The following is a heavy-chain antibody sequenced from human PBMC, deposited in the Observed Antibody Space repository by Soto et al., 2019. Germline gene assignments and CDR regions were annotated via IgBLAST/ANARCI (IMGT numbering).Heavy chain of an antibody. CDR3: ARIAAHTDQRLYGMDV. CDR2: IWQDSSGK. CDR1: GFAFSLYG. D-gene: IGHD6-13*01. Sequence: QVQLVESGGGVVQPGRSLRLSCAASGFAFSLYGMHWVRRTPGKGLEWVTAIWQDSSGKHYADSVKGRFTVSRDNSKNILYLQMNSLRAEDTAVYYCARIAAHTDQRLYGMDVWGQGTTVTVSS. V-gene: IGHV3-33*01. J-gene: IGHJ6*02.